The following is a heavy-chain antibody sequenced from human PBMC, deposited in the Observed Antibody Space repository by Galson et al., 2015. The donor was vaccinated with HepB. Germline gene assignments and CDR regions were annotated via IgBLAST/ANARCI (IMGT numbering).Heavy chain of an antibody. V-gene: IGHV3-15*01. CDR1: GLTFNNAW. CDR2: IKSSTDGGTT. J-gene: IGHJ4*02. CDR3: ATGGAAAGRDY. D-gene: IGHD6-13*01. Sequence: SLRLSCAASGLTFNNAWMSWVRQAPGKGLEWVGRIKSSTDGGTTDYAAPVKGRFTISRDDSKNTLYLEMNSLKTEDTAVYYCATGGAAAGRDYWGQGTLVTVSS.